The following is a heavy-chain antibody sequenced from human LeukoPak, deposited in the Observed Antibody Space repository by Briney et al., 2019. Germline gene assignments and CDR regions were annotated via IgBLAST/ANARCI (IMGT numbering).Heavy chain of an antibody. CDR2: IRYDGSNK. CDR1: GFTFSSYG. Sequence: PGGSLRLSCAASGFTFSSYGMHWVRQAPGKGLEWVAFIRYDGSNKYYADSVKGRFTISRDNSKNTLYLQMNSLRAEDTAVYYCAKDGGLTDSYYYYYYMDVWGKGTTVTISS. J-gene: IGHJ6*03. V-gene: IGHV3-30*02. CDR3: AKDGGLTDSYYYYYYMDV. D-gene: IGHD2-15*01.